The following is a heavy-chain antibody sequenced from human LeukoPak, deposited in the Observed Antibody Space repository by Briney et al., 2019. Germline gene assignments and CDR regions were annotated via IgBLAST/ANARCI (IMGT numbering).Heavy chain of an antibody. CDR1: GFTFSSYA. Sequence: GGSLRLSCAASGFTFSSYAMSWVRQAPGKGLEWVSAISGSGGSTYYADSVKGRFTISRDNSKNTLYLQVNSLRAEDTAVYYCARSYGDYVFFYWGQGTLVTVSS. CDR2: ISGSGGST. D-gene: IGHD4-17*01. J-gene: IGHJ4*02. V-gene: IGHV3-23*01. CDR3: ARSYGDYVFFY.